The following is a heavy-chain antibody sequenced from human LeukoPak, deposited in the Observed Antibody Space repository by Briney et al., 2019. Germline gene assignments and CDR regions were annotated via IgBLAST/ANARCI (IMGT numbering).Heavy chain of an antibody. D-gene: IGHD3-22*01. CDR3: ARESYYDSSGYSHDAFDI. Sequence: GSLRLSCAASGFTFSSYSMHWVRQAPGKGLEWIGSLYYSGNTYYNPSLKSRVTISVDTSKNQFSLKLSSVTAADTAIYYCARESYYDSSGYSHDAFDIWGQGTMVTVSS. V-gene: IGHV4-39*07. CDR2: LYYSGNT. J-gene: IGHJ3*02. CDR1: GFTFSSYS.